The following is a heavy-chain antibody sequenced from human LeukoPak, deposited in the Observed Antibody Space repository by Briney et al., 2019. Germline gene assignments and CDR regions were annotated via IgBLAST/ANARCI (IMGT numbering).Heavy chain of an antibody. D-gene: IGHD3-10*01. CDR1: GFTFGSYG. V-gene: IGHV3-33*01. CDR3: ARAGVWFGESSHN. CDR2: IWYDGSNK. Sequence: GRSLRLSCAASGFTFGSYGMHWVRQAPGKGLEWVAVIWYDGSNKYYADSVKGRFTISRDNSKNTLYLQMNSLRAEDTAVYYCARAGVWFGESSHNWGQGTLVTVSS. J-gene: IGHJ4*02.